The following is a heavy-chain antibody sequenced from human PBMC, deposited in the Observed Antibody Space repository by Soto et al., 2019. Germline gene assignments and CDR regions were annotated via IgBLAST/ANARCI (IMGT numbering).Heavy chain of an antibody. V-gene: IGHV3-11*01. CDR2: ITSSGSTI. CDR1: GFTFSYYY. J-gene: IGHJ4*02. D-gene: IGHD3-16*01. CDR3: ASPRRGIRFFDY. Sequence: GGSLRLSCAASGFTFSYYYMSWIRQAPGKGLEWISYITSSGSTIYYADSVKGRFTISRDNAKNSLYLQMNSLRAEDTAVYYCASPRRGIRFFDYWGQGTLVTVSS.